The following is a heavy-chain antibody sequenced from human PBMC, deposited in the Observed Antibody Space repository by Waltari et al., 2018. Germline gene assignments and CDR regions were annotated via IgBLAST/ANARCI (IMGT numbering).Heavy chain of an antibody. D-gene: IGHD2-2*01. CDR1: GYTFTSYY. CDR3: SRGQYCSSTSCYAGPDY. J-gene: IGHJ4*02. V-gene: IGHV1-46*01. CDR2: INPSGGST. Sequence: QVQLVQSGAEVKKPGASVKDSCKASGYTFTSYYMHWVRQAPGQGLEWMGIINPSGGSTSYAQKFQGRVTMTRDTSTSTVYMELSSLRSEDTAVYYCSRGQYCSSTSCYAGPDYWGQGTLVTVSS.